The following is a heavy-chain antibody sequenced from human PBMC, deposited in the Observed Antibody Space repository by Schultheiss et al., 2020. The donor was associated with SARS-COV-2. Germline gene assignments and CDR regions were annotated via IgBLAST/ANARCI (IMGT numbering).Heavy chain of an antibody. CDR3: ARAATATPGTD. J-gene: IGHJ4*02. Sequence: GGSLRLSCVASGFTLSDYWMHWVRQAPGKGLVWVSRINSDGSRTYYADSVKGRFTISRDDAKNTLYLQMNSLRAEDTAVYYCARAATATPGTDWGQGTLVNVAS. D-gene: IGHD6-13*01. V-gene: IGHV3-74*01. CDR1: GFTLSDYW. CDR2: INSDGSRT.